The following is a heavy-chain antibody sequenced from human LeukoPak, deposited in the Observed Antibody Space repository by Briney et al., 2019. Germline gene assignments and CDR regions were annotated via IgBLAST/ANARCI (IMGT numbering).Heavy chain of an antibody. Sequence: SETLSLTCAVYGGSFSGYYWSWIRQPPGKGLEWIGEINHSGSTNYNPSLKSRVTISVDTSKNQFSLKLSSVTAADTAVYYCASRGYYQRGDYWGQGTLVTVSS. CDR3: ASRGYYQRGDY. V-gene: IGHV4-34*01. J-gene: IGHJ4*02. CDR1: GGSFSGYY. CDR2: INHSGST. D-gene: IGHD3-22*01.